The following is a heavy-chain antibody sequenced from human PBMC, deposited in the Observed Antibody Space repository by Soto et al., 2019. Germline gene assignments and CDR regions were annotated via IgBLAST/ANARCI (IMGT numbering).Heavy chain of an antibody. CDR3: ESAMGWFGELSHTLYYYYYGMGV. CDR2: IYYSGST. J-gene: IGHJ6*02. CDR1: GGSISSGDYY. V-gene: IGHV4-30-4*01. Sequence: SETLSLTCTVSGGSISSGDYYWSWIRQPPGKGLEWIWYIYYSGSTYYNPSLKSRVTISVDKSKNQFSLKLSSVTAADTAVYYCESAMGWFGELSHTLYYYYYGMGVWGQGTTVTV. D-gene: IGHD3-10*01.